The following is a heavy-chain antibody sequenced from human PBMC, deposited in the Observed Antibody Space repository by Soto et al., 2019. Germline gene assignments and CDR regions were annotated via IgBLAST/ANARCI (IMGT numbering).Heavy chain of an antibody. J-gene: IGHJ4*02. D-gene: IGHD5-12*01. CDR3: ERHQSSGYDPGY. Sequence: PETLSLTCSVSGGSISSYYWSWIRQPPGKGLEWIGYIYYGERTTYNPSLKNRVTISVDMSKNQFSLKLNSVTAADTAVYYCERHQSSGYDPGYWGQGTLVTVS. CDR2: IYYGERT. CDR1: GGSISSYY. V-gene: IGHV4-59*08.